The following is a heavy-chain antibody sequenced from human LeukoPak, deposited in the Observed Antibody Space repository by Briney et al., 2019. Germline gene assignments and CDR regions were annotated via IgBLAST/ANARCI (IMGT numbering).Heavy chain of an antibody. J-gene: IGHJ5*02. CDR3: ARHRGWFDP. CDR2: IYYSGST. Sequence: SETLSLTCTVSGGSISSSSYYWGWIRHPPGKGLEGIGSIYYSGSTYYNPSLKSRVTISVDTSKNQFSLKLSSVTAADTAVYYCARHRGWFDPWGQGTLVTVSS. V-gene: IGHV4-39*01. CDR1: GGSISSSSYY.